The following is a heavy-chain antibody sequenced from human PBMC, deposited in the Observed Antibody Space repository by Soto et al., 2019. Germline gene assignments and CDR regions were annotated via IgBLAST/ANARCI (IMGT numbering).Heavy chain of an antibody. CDR1: GGTCSSYT. J-gene: IGHJ3*02. CDR3: ASPLYCSGSRCYLPHFDI. V-gene: IGHV1-69*02. CDR2: IIPILGIA. D-gene: IGHD2-15*01. Sequence: SLKVSCNASGGTCSSYTISWVLQAPGQGLEWMGRIIPILGIANYAQKFQGRVTITADKSTSTAYMELSSLRSEDMAVYYCASPLYCSGSRCYLPHFDIWGQGTMVTVSS.